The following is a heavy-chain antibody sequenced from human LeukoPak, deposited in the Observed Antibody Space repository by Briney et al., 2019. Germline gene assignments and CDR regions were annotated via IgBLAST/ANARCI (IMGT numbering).Heavy chain of an antibody. V-gene: IGHV4-59*12. CDR3: ARDPHIAAAGTIFDY. Sequence: SETLSLTCTVSGGSMSSYSWGWIRQPPGDGLKWIGCVYYSGSTNYNPSLKSRVTISVDTSKNQFSLKVNSVTAADTAVYYCARDPHIAAAGTIFDYWGQGTLVTVSS. CDR1: GGSMSSYS. J-gene: IGHJ4*02. CDR2: VYYSGST. D-gene: IGHD6-13*01.